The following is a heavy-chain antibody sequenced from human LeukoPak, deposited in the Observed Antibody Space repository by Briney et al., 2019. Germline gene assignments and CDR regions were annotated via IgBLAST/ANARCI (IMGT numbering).Heavy chain of an antibody. J-gene: IGHJ6*02. CDR1: GFTFNSYT. CDR2: MSSDGNKK. D-gene: IGHD3-10*01. CDR3: ARGDYDLSGSYHYGMDV. V-gene: IGHV3-30-3*01. Sequence: GRSLRLSCAAPGFTFNSYTMHWVRQAPGKGLEWVAVMSSDGNKKFYAEYVKGRFTISRDNSENTLYLEMNSLRGEDTAVYYCARGDYDLSGSYHYGMDVWGQGTTVTVSS.